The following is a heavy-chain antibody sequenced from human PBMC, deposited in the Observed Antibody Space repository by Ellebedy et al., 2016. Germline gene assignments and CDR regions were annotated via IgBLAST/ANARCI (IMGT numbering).Heavy chain of an antibody. D-gene: IGHD1-26*01. J-gene: IGHJ4*02. Sequence: ASVKVSCKASGGTFSSYAISWVRQAPGQGLEWMGRIIPILGIANYAQKFQGRVTITADKSTSTAYMELSSLRSEDTAVYYCARGSIVGATYFDYWGQGTLVTVSS. V-gene: IGHV1-69*04. CDR1: GGTFSSYA. CDR2: IIPILGIA. CDR3: ARGSIVGATYFDY.